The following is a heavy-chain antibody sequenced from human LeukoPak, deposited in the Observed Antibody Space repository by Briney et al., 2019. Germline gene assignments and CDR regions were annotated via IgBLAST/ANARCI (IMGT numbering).Heavy chain of an antibody. Sequence: ASVKVSCKASGYTFTSYDINWVRQATGQGLEWMGWMNPNSGNTGYAQKLQGRVTMTRNTSISTAYMELSSLRSEDTAVYYCAVNYDILTGWDYWGQGTLVTVSS. CDR1: GYTFTSYD. V-gene: IGHV1-8*01. D-gene: IGHD3-9*01. CDR3: AVNYDILTGWDY. J-gene: IGHJ4*02. CDR2: MNPNSGNT.